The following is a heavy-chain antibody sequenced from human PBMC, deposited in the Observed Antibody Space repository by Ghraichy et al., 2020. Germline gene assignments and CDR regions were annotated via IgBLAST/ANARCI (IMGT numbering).Heavy chain of an antibody. CDR2: IYWNGNE. D-gene: IGHD1-1*01. CDR3: AHLNTGLRYSYDY. V-gene: IGHV2-5*01. J-gene: IGHJ4*02. Sequence: SGPTLVKPTQTLTLTCTFSGFSLSANTVGVGWVRQPPGKALEWLTHIYWNGNEKYSPSLRSRLTITKDTSKNQVVLTMSNMDPVDTATYFCAHLNTGLRYSYDYWGQGILVTVSS. CDR1: GFSLSANTVG.